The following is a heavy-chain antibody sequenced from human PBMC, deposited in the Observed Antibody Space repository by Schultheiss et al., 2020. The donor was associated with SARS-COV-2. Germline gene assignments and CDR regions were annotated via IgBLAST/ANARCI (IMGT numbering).Heavy chain of an antibody. J-gene: IGHJ6*02. CDR2: INPNSGGT. V-gene: IGHV1-2*02. Sequence: ASVKVSCKASGYTFTGYYIHWVRQAPGQGLEWMGWINPNSGGTNYAQKFQGRVTMTRDTSISTAYMELSRLRSDDTAVYYCARGVRQYSSGWYVYYGMDVWGQGTTVTVSS. D-gene: IGHD6-19*01. CDR1: GYTFTGYY. CDR3: ARGVRQYSSGWYVYYGMDV.